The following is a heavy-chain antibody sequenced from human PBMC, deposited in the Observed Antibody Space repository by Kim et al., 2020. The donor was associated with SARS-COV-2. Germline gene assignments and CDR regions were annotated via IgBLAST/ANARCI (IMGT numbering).Heavy chain of an antibody. CDR1: GFTFSDYY. V-gene: IGHV3-11*03. CDR3: ARITGYSSSWYFDY. J-gene: IGHJ4*02. Sequence: GGSLRLSCAASGFTFSDYYMSWIRQAPGKGLEWVSYISSSSSYTNYADSVKGRFTISRDNAKNSLYLQMNSLRAEDTAVYYCARITGYSSSWYFDYWGQGTLVTVSS. CDR2: ISSSSSYT. D-gene: IGHD6-13*01.